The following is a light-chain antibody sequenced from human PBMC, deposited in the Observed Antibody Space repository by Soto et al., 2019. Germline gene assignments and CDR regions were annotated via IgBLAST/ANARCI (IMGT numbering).Light chain of an antibody. CDR3: SSYTISSTL. Sequence: QSALTQPASVSGSPGQSITISCTGTSSDIGGFNYVSWYQQHPGKAPKLVIYEVSNRPSGVSNRFSASKSGNTASLTISGLQAEDEADYYCSSYTISSTLFGGGTKLTVL. CDR1: SSDIGGFNY. J-gene: IGLJ3*02. V-gene: IGLV2-14*01. CDR2: EVS.